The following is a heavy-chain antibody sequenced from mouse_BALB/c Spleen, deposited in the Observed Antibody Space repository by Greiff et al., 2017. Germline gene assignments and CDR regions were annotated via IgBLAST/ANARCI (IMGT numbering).Heavy chain of an antibody. Sequence: QVHVKQSGAELARPGASVKLSCKASGYTFTSYWMQWVKQRPGQGLEWIGAIYPGDGDTRYTQKFKGKATLTADKSSSTAYMQLSSLASEDSAVYYCARGAYYRYEAWFAYWGQGTLVTVSA. CDR3: ARGAYYRYEAWFAY. J-gene: IGHJ3*01. D-gene: IGHD2-14*01. V-gene: IGHV1-87*01. CDR2: IYPGDGDT. CDR1: GYTFTSYW.